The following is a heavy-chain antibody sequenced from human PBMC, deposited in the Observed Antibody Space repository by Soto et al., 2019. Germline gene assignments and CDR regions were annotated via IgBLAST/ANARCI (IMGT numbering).Heavy chain of an antibody. V-gene: IGHV1-46*01. CDR2: INPSGGST. Sequence: GASVKVSCKASGFSXXGHFMHWVRQAPGQVLEWMGIINPSGGSTSYAQKFQGRVTMTRDTSTSTVYMELSSLRSEDTAVYYCARVGLRFLEWLPKYNWFDPWGQGTLVTVSS. D-gene: IGHD3-3*01. J-gene: IGHJ5*02. CDR1: GFSXXGHF. CDR3: ARVGLRFLEWLPKYNWFDP.